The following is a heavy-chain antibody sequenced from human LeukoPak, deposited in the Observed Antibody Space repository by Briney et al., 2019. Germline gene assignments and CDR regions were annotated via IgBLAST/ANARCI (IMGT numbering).Heavy chain of an antibody. Sequence: PSETLSLTCAVYGGSFSGYYWGWIRQPPGKGLEWIGSIYYSGSTYYNPSLKSRVTISVDTSKNQFSLKLSSVTAADTAVYYCAGEDIVVVVAATNNWFDPWGQGTLVTVSS. J-gene: IGHJ5*02. V-gene: IGHV4-34*01. CDR2: IYYSGST. D-gene: IGHD2-15*01. CDR1: GGSFSGYY. CDR3: AGEDIVVVVAATNNWFDP.